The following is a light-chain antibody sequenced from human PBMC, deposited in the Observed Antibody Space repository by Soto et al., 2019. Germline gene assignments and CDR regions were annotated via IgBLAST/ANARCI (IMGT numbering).Light chain of an antibody. CDR1: QSVSSSY. Sequence: IVFTQSPGTLSLSPGERATLSCRSSQSVSSSYLAWYQQKPGQAPRLLMYSASTRATGIPARFSGSGSGTEFTLTISSLQSADFAVYFCQQYNNWARTFGQGTKVDIK. CDR3: QQYNNWART. CDR2: SAS. V-gene: IGKV3-15*01. J-gene: IGKJ1*01.